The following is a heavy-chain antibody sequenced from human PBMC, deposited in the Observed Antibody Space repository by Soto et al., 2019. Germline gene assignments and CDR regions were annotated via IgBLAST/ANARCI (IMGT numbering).Heavy chain of an antibody. CDR1: GGTFSSYT. CDR2: IIPILGIA. D-gene: IGHD5-18*01. J-gene: IGHJ6*03. V-gene: IGHV1-69*04. CDR3: ARDKIESGDTAMVPDYYYYYMDV. Sequence: GASVKVSCKASGGTFSSYTISWVRQAPGQGLEWMGRIIPILGIANYAQKFQGRVTITADKSTSTAYMELSSLRSEDTAVYYCARDKIESGDTAMVPDYYYYYMDVWGKGTTVTVSS.